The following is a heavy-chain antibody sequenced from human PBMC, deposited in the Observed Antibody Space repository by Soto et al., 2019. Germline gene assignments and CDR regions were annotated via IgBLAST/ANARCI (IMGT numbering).Heavy chain of an antibody. V-gene: IGHV3-48*02. D-gene: IGHD2-15*01. CDR3: ASPYCTGNSCYSILGYY. Sequence: EVQPVESGGGLVQPGESLRLSCAASGFTFSFYSMNWVRQAPGKGLEWVSYISSSGDTIYYADSVKGRFTISRDNAKNSLYLQMNSLRDEDTAVYYCASPYCTGNSCYSILGYYWGQGTLVTVSS. CDR1: GFTFSFYS. CDR2: ISSSGDTI. J-gene: IGHJ4*02.